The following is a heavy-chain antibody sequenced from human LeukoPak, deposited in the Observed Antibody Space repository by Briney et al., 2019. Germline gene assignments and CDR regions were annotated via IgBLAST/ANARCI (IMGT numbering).Heavy chain of an antibody. CDR1: GYIFTSYG. CDR2: ISAYNGNT. J-gene: IGHJ4*02. D-gene: IGHD2-2*01. CDR3: ARVYAVQYYFDY. Sequence: ASVKVSCKASGYIFTSYGISWVRQAPGQGLEWMGWISAYNGNTNYAQKLQGRVTMTTDTSTSTAYMELRSLRSDDTAVYYCARVYAVQYYFDYWGQGTLVTVSS. V-gene: IGHV1-18*01.